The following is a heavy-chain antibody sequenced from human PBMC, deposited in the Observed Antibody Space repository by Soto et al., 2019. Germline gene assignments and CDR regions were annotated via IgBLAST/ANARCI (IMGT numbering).Heavy chain of an antibody. CDR2: IKRKSDGGTT. CDR3: FTDRLTSPVDH. J-gene: IGHJ4*02. D-gene: IGHD2-2*01. Sequence: PGGSLRLSCAASGFAFNNAWMGWVRQAPGKGLEWVGRIKRKSDGGTTDYAAPVKGRFTISRDDSENTLFLQMNSLKTDDSAVYYCFTDRLTSPVDHCGPGTLVTVSS. CDR1: GFAFNNAW. V-gene: IGHV3-15*01.